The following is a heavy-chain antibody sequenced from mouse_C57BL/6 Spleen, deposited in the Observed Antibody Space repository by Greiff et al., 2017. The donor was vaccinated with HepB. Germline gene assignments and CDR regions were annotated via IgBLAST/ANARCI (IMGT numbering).Heavy chain of an antibody. J-gene: IGHJ1*03. D-gene: IGHD1-1*01. CDR2: IYPGGGYT. V-gene: IGHV1-63*01. CDR3: ARGDYYGSSYDWYFDV. Sequence: VQLQQSGAELVRPGTSVKMSCKASGYTFTNYWIGWAKQRPGHGLEWIGDIYPGGGYTNYNENFKGKATLTADKSSSTAYMQFSSLKSEDSAIYYCARGDYYGSSYDWYFDVWGTGTTVTVSS. CDR1: GYTFTNYW.